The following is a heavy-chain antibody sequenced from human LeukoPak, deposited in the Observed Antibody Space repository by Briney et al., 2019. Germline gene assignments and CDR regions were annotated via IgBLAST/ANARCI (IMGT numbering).Heavy chain of an antibody. J-gene: IGHJ5*02. CDR1: GYTFTSYG. CDR3: ARDEARYSSGYYPNWFDP. Sequence: ASVKVSCKASGYTFTSYGISWVRQAPGQGLDGMGWISGYNGYTHYAHNLQGRVTMTTDTSQSTAYMELRRMRYDDTAVYYCARDEARYSSGYYPNWFDPWGQGTLVTVSS. V-gene: IGHV1-18*01. D-gene: IGHD3-22*01. CDR2: ISGYNGYT.